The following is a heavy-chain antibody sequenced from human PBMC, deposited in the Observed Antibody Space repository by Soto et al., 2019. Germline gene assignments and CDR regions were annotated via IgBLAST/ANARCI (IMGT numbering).Heavy chain of an antibody. V-gene: IGHV3-30-3*01. CDR2: ISYDGSNK. CDR1: GFTFSSYA. Sequence: QVQLVESGGGVVQPGRSLRLSCAASGFTFSSYAMHWVRQAPGKGLEWVAVISYDGSNKYYADSVKGRFTISRDNSKNPLYLQINSLRAEDTAVYYCAGLGTVTRGYWGQGTLVTVSS. J-gene: IGHJ4*02. D-gene: IGHD4-17*01. CDR3: AGLGTVTRGY.